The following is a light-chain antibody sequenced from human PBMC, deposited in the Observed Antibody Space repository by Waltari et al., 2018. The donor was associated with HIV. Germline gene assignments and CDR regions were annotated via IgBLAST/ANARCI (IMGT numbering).Light chain of an antibody. CDR2: KNK. Sequence: QTELTQPPSASGTPGQGVTIHCSGRNYNIGSNPENWYQQLPGTAPKLLIYKNKQLPAGVPNRISGSKAGTSASLAISGLQSEYEADYYCAAWDDSLNGVVFGGGTKLTVL. CDR3: AAWDDSLNGVV. CDR1: NYNIGSNP. V-gene: IGLV1-44*01. J-gene: IGLJ2*01.